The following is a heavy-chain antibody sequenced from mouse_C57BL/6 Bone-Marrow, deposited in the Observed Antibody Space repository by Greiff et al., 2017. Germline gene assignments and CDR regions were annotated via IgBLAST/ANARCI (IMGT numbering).Heavy chain of an antibody. CDR1: GFTFSSYA. CDR3: ARYPSMITMGAYYAMDY. Sequence: EVMLVESGGGLVKPGGSLKLSCAASGFTFSSYAMSWVRQTPEKRLEWVATISDGGSYTYYPDNVKGRFTISRDNAKKDLYLQMSHLKSEDTAMYYCARYPSMITMGAYYAMDYWGQGTSVTVAS. J-gene: IGHJ4*01. CDR2: ISDGGSYT. D-gene: IGHD2-4*01. V-gene: IGHV5-4*03.